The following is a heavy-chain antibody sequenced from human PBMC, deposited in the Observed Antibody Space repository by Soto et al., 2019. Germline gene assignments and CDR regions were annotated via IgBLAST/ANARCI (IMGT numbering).Heavy chain of an antibody. CDR3: ASLPYVAIFGVLKGVDY. D-gene: IGHD3-3*02. V-gene: IGHV4-39*01. CDR2: VYYSGNT. CDR1: GGPISSSYYS. J-gene: IGHJ4*02. Sequence: PSETLSLTCTVSGGPISSSYYSWGWIRQPPGKGLEWIGSVYYSGNTFLNPSLRSRVTMSADTSKNQFSLKLTSVTAADTAVYFCASLPYVAIFGVLKGVDYWGQGSLVTVSS.